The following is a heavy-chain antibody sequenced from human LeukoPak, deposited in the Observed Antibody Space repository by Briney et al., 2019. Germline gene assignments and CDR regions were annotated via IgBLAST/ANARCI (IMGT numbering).Heavy chain of an antibody. Sequence: KPSETLSLTCAVYGGSFSGYSWSWIRQPPGKGLEWIGEINHSGSTNYNPSLKSRVTISVDTSKNQFSLKLSSVTAADTAVYYCATNTMVRGVSYGMDVWGQGTTVTVSS. CDR1: GGSFSGYS. D-gene: IGHD3-10*01. J-gene: IGHJ6*02. V-gene: IGHV4-34*01. CDR2: INHSGST. CDR3: ATNTMVRGVSYGMDV.